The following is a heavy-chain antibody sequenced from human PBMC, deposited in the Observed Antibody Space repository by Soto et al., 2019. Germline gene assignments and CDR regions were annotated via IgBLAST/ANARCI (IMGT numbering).Heavy chain of an antibody. CDR2: ISYDGSNK. CDR1: GFTFSSYG. J-gene: IGHJ4*02. D-gene: IGHD3-9*01. CDR3: AKGGPVIDY. V-gene: IGHV3-30*18. Sequence: PGGSLRLSCAASGFTFSSYGMHWVRQAPGKGLEWVAVISYDGSNKYYADSVKGRFTISRDNSKNTLYLQMNSLKAEDTAVYYCAKGGPVIDYWGQGTLLTVSS.